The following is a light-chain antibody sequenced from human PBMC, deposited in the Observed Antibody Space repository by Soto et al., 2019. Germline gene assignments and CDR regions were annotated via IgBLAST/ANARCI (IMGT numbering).Light chain of an antibody. J-gene: IGLJ2*01. V-gene: IGLV3-1*01. CDR3: QAWDTNVVV. CDR1: KLGDKF. Sequence: YELTQPPSVSVSPGQTASITCSGDKLGDKFACWYQQQPGQSPVLVIYQDKKRPSGIPERFSGFNSGNTATLTISGTQAMDEADYYCQAWDTNVVVFGGGTKLTVL. CDR2: QDK.